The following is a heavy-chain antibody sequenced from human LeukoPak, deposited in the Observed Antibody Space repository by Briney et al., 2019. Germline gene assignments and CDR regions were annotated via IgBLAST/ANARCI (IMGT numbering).Heavy chain of an antibody. Sequence: GGSLRLSCAASGFAFSLFGMHWVRQAPGKGLEWVAFIRYDEQNKYYADSVQGRFTISRDNSKNTLYLQMDSLRDDDTAMYYCAKETPSYGSGSLGHYWGQGTLVTVSS. CDR3: AKETPSYGSGSLGHY. J-gene: IGHJ4*02. CDR2: IRYDEQNK. CDR1: GFAFSLFG. D-gene: IGHD3-10*01. V-gene: IGHV3-30*02.